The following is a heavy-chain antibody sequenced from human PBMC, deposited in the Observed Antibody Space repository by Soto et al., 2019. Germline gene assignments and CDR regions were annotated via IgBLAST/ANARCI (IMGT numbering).Heavy chain of an antibody. CDR2: MNPNSGNT. CDR3: AAYSSSWYYYYYGMDV. J-gene: IGHJ6*02. CDR1: GYTFTSYD. V-gene: IGHV1-8*01. D-gene: IGHD6-13*01. Sequence: QVQLVQSGAEVKKPGASVKVSCKASGYTFTSYDINWVRQATGQGLEWMGWMNPNSGNTGYAQKFQGRVTMTRNTSISADYMQMSRLSSEDTVVYYGAAYSSSWYYYYYGMDVWGQGTTVTVSS.